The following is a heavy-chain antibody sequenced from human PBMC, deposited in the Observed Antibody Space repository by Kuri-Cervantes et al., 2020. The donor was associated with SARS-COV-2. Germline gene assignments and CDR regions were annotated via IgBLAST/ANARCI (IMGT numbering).Heavy chain of an antibody. CDR1: GGTFSSYA. V-gene: IGHV1-69*04. CDR3: ARDLVVPAVSGTEY. CDR2: IIPILGTA. D-gene: IGHD2-2*01. Sequence: SVKVSCKASGGTFSSYAISWVRQAPGQGLEWMGRIIPILGTANYAQKFQGRVTITADKSTNTAYMELSCLRSEDTAVYYCARDLVVPAVSGTEYWGQGTLVTVSS. J-gene: IGHJ4*02.